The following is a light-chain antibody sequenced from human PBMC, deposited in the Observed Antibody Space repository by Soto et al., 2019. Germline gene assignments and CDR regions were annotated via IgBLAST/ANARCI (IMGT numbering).Light chain of an antibody. Sequence: EIVLTQSPATLSLSPGERATLSCRASQTFSSHLAWYQQKPGQAPRLLIYDASKRATGIPARFSGRGSGTDSTLTISILEPEDFAVYYCQQRSNWPPVITFGQGTRLELK. J-gene: IGKJ5*01. V-gene: IGKV3-11*01. CDR2: DAS. CDR3: QQRSNWPPVIT. CDR1: QTFSSH.